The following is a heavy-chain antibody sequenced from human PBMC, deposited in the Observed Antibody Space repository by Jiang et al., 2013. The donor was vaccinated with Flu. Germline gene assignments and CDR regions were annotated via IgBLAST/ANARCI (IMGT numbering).Heavy chain of an antibody. J-gene: IGHJ6*02. Sequence: EVKKPGESLKISRKGSGYRFITYWIGWVRQMPGKGLEWMGIIYPGDSDTRYSPSFQGQVTISADKSISTAYLQWSSLKASDSAMYYCARTAMVPGSYYGMDVWGQGTTVTVSS. V-gene: IGHV5-51*01. CDR1: GYRFITYW. CDR2: IYPGDSDT. D-gene: IGHD3-10*01. CDR3: ARTAMVPGSYYGMDV.